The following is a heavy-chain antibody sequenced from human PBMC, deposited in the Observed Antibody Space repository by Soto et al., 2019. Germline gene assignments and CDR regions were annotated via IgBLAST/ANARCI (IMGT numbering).Heavy chain of an antibody. V-gene: IGHV3-7*01. CDR2: IKQDGSEK. CDR3: TRNRAKFAT. D-gene: IGHD3-10*02. CDR1: GLTFTTYW. J-gene: IGHJ4*02. Sequence: VGSLRLSCVASGLTFTTYWTTWVRQAPGKGLEWVANIKQDGSEKYYVDSVKGRFTISRDDAENSLYLQMNNLRAEDTAVYYCTRNRAKFATRGQGTTVIVSS.